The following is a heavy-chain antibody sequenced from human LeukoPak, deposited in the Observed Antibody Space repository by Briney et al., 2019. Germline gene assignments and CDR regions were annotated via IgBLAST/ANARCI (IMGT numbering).Heavy chain of an antibody. V-gene: IGHV3-33*03. CDR3: VSFYETY. CDR1: GFTFSHYG. J-gene: IGHJ4*02. D-gene: IGHD2-2*01. Sequence: GRSLRLSCAASGFTFSHYGMHWVRQAPGKGLEWVAVIGYDGSHQDYADSVKGRFTISKDNAKNTVYLQMNNLRAEDTAVYYCVSFYETYWGRGTLVTVSS. CDR2: IGYDGSHQ.